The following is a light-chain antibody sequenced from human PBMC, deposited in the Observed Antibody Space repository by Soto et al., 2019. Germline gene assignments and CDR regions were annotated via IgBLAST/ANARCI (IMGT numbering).Light chain of an antibody. CDR3: QQSYSTPPIT. V-gene: IGKV1-39*01. CDR1: QTSSRY. CDR2: SAS. Sequence: EITMTQSPASPSASVGDTVTIPCRTSQTSSRYLNWYQPKPGKAPNLLIYSASNLQSGVPSRFSGSGSGTDFTLTIISLQPEDFATYYCQQSYSTPPITFGQGTRLEIK. J-gene: IGKJ5*01.